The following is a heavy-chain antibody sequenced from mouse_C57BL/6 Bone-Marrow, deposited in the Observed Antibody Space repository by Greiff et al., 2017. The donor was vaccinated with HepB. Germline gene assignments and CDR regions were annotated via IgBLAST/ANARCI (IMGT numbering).Heavy chain of an antibody. CDR3: ASLDHFDY. Sequence: EVMLVESGGDLVKPGGSLKLSCAASGFTFSSYGMSWVRQTPDKRLEWVATISSGGSYTYYPDSVKGRFTISRDNAKNTLYLQMSSLKSEDTAMYYCASLDHFDYWGQGTTLTVSS. J-gene: IGHJ2*01. D-gene: IGHD2-10*02. V-gene: IGHV5-6*02. CDR1: GFTFSSYG. CDR2: ISSGGSYT.